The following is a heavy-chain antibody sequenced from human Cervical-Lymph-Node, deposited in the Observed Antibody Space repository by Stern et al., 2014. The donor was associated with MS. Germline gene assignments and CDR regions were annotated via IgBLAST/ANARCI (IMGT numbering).Heavy chain of an antibody. CDR3: TRALRIADRPSPGGHWFDP. Sequence: QVQLVQSGAEVEKPGASVKVSCKASGYIFTDYYLHWVRQAPGQGLEWMGRINPKSGDTSYAQSFQGRVTLTRDTSITTAYMDLSRLTSDDTAVYYCTRALRIADRPSPGGHWFDPWGQGTLVIVSS. J-gene: IGHJ5*02. V-gene: IGHV1-2*02. CDR2: INPKSGDT. CDR1: GYIFTDYY. D-gene: IGHD6-6*01.